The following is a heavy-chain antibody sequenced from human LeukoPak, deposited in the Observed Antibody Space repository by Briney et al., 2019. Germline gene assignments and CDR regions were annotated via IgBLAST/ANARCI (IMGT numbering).Heavy chain of an antibody. CDR3: ATFRYGSGSYYPRGPYYFDY. D-gene: IGHD3-10*01. CDR2: ISYDGSNK. CDR1: AFTFNTYA. V-gene: IGHV3-30*04. J-gene: IGHJ4*02. Sequence: GGSLRLSCAASAFTFNTYAMHWVRQAPGKGLGWVAVISYDGSNKYYADSVKGRFTISRDNSKNTLYLQMNSLRAEDTALYYCATFRYGSGSYYPRGPYYFDYWGQGTLVIVSS.